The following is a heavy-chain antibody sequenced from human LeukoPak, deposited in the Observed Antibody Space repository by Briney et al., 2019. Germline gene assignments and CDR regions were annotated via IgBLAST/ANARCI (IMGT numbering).Heavy chain of an antibody. CDR1: GGSISSGIYY. Sequence: PSETLSLTCTVSGGSISSGIYYWSWIRQPAGKGLEWIGRIYTSGSTNYIPSLKSRVTISVDTSKNQFSLKLSSVTAADTAVYYCARVLGLWRNGVFDYWGQGTLVTVSS. CDR2: IYTSGST. V-gene: IGHV4-61*02. D-gene: IGHD5-18*01. J-gene: IGHJ4*02. CDR3: ARVLGLWRNGVFDY.